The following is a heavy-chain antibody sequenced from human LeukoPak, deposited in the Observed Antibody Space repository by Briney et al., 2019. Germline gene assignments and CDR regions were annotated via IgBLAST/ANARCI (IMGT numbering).Heavy chain of an antibody. D-gene: IGHD3-16*02. J-gene: IGHJ4*02. CDR2: INYSGSA. CDR1: GSSFSGYD. CDR3: ARVSFGGVIVAQDY. V-gene: IGHV4-34*01. Sequence: PSETLSLTCAVYGSSFSGYDWSWIRQPPGKGLEWIGEINYSGSANYNESLKSRASVSVDKSKNQFSLRLTSVTAADTAVYYCARVSFGGVIVAQDYWGQGTLVTVS.